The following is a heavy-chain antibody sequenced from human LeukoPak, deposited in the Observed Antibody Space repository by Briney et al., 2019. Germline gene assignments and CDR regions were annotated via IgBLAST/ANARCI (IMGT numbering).Heavy chain of an antibody. CDR1: GGTFSSYA. V-gene: IGHV1-69*13. Sequence: SVTVSCKASGGTFSSYAISWVRQAPGQGLEWMGGIIPIFGTANYAQKFQGRVTITADESTSTAYMELSSLRSEDTAVYYCARVLSMGVPAAINWFDPWGQGTLVTVSS. CDR2: IIPIFGTA. D-gene: IGHD2-2*02. CDR3: ARVLSMGVPAAINWFDP. J-gene: IGHJ5*02.